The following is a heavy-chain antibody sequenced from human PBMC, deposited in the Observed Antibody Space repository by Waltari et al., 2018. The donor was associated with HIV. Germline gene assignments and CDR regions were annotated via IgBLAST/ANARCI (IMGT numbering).Heavy chain of an antibody. CDR3: ARGKTGYSYLDS. CDR1: RDSVTTYY. J-gene: IGHJ4*02. D-gene: IGHD2-15*01. CDR2: FYSSGSV. V-gene: IGHV4-59*02. Sequence: LQESGPGLVTPSETLSVICAVHRDSVTTYYWNWIRQAPGKEFEWIGYFYSSGSVNYSPSLAGRVTMSMDSSRKQFSLKLSAVTAADTATYYCARGKTGYSYLDSWGPGTLITVSS.